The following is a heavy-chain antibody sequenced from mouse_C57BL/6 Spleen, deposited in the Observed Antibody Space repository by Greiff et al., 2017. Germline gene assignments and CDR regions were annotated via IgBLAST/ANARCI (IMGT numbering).Heavy chain of an antibody. CDR3: AREDYGSSREYYFDY. V-gene: IGHV1-53*01. J-gene: IGHJ2*01. Sequence: QVQLQQPGTELVKPGASVKLSCKASGYTFTSYWMHWVKQRPGQGLEWIGNINPSNGGTNYNEKFKSKATLTVDKSSSTAYMQLSSLTSEDSAVYYCAREDYGSSREYYFDYWGQGTTLTVSS. D-gene: IGHD1-1*01. CDR2: INPSNGGT. CDR1: GYTFTSYW.